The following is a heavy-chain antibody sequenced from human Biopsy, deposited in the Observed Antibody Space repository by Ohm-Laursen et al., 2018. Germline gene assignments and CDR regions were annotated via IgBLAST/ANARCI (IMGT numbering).Heavy chain of an antibody. D-gene: IGHD1-26*01. CDR3: ARDALGGGSYRFFY. CDR1: GGTFTNYA. V-gene: IGHV1-69*13. CDR2: VIPIFGTA. J-gene: IGHJ4*02. Sequence: ASVKVSCNVSGGTFTNYAISWVRQAPGQGLEWMGGVIPIFGTANYAQKFQGRVTITADESTSTAYMELSSLRSDDTVVYYCARDALGGGSYRFFYWGQGSLVTVSS.